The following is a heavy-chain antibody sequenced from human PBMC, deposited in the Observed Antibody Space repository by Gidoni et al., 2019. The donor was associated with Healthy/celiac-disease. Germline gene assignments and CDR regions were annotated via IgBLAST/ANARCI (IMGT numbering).Heavy chain of an antibody. Sequence: VQLQESGPGLVKPSETLSLTCAVSGGSISNYYWSWIRQPPGKGLEWIGYIYYSVTTHYNPSLKSRVTISVDTSKNQFSLNLSSVTAADTAVYYCARVGSNGYYYLGAFDIWGQGTMVTVSS. CDR2: IYYSVTT. J-gene: IGHJ3*02. D-gene: IGHD3-22*01. CDR1: GGSISNYY. V-gene: IGHV4-59*01. CDR3: ARVGSNGYYYLGAFDI.